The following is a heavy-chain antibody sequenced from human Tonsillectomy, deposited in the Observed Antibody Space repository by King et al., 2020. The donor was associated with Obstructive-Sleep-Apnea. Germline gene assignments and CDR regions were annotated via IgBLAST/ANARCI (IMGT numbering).Heavy chain of an antibody. CDR1: GFNFSDYY. Sequence: VQLVESGGGLVKPGGSLRLSCAASGFNFSDYYMSWIRQAPGKGLEWISYISSSYGYTYYADSVKGRFTASRDNAKNSLSLQMKGLRAEDTAVYHCARDSIVVEIAASDGMDVWGQGTTVTVSS. V-gene: IGHV3-11*06. CDR2: ISSSYGYT. D-gene: IGHD2-21*01. CDR3: ARDSIVVEIAASDGMDV. J-gene: IGHJ6*02.